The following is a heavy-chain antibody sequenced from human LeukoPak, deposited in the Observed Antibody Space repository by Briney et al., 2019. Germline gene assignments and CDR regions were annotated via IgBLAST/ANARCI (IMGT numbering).Heavy chain of an antibody. CDR2: IYYSGST. Sequence: SETLSLTCTVSGGSISSYYWGSIRQPPGKGLEWIGSIYYSGSTYYNPSLKSRVTISVDTSKNQFSLKLSSVTAADTAAYYCARQLAVAANAEYFQHWGQGTLVTVSS. D-gene: IGHD6-19*01. J-gene: IGHJ1*01. CDR1: GGSISSYY. V-gene: IGHV4-39*01. CDR3: ARQLAVAANAEYFQH.